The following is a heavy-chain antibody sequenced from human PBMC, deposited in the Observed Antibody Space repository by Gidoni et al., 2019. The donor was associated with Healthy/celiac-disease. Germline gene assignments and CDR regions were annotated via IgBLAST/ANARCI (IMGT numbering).Heavy chain of an antibody. CDR2: ISYDGSNK. V-gene: IGHV3-30-3*01. J-gene: IGHJ4*02. D-gene: IGHD5-12*01. CDR1: GFTFSSYA. CDR3: ARERRGGYDQAFDY. Sequence: QVQLVESGGGVVQPGRSLRLSCAASGFTFSSYAMHWVRQAPGKGLEWVAVISYDGSNKYYADSVKGRFTISRDNSKNTLYLQMNSLRAEDTAVYYCARERRGGYDQAFDYWGQGTLVTVSS.